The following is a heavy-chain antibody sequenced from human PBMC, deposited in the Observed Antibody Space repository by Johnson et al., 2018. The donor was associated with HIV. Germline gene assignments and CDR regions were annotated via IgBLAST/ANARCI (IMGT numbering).Heavy chain of an antibody. CDR1: GISVSVNH. Sequence: EVQLVESGGGLVQPGGSLRLSCAVSGISVSVNHMSWVRQPPGKGLEWVSLIDSGGTTNYADSVKGRFTISRDISKNTLYLQMNSLRAEDTALYHCARPHSGQYQYAFDIWGQGTKVTVSS. V-gene: IGHV3-66*04. CDR3: ARPHSGQYQYAFDI. J-gene: IGHJ3*02. CDR2: IDSGGTT. D-gene: IGHD5-12*01.